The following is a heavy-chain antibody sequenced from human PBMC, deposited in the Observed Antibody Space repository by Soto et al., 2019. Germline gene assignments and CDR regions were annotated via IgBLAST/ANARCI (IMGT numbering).Heavy chain of an antibody. J-gene: IGHJ6*02. Sequence: QVQLQESGPGLVKPSETLSLTCTVSGGSISSYYWSWIRQPPGKGLEWIGYIYYSGSTNYNPSLQSRVTISVDXSXNXXSLKLSSVTAADTAVYYCAREGYDSRTYYYYGMDVWGQGTTVTVSS. V-gene: IGHV4-59*01. D-gene: IGHD3-22*01. CDR1: GGSISSYY. CDR2: IYYSGST. CDR3: AREGYDSRTYYYYGMDV.